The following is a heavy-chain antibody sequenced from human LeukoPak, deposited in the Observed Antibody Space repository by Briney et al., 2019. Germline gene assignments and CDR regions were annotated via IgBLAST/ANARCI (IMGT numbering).Heavy chain of an antibody. Sequence: GGSLRLSCAASGFTFSSYSMNWVRQAPGKGLEWVSSISSSSSYIYYADSVKGRFTISRDNAKNSLYLQMNSLRAEDTAVYYCARGCPFAYGDFGYWGQGTLVTVSS. CDR3: ARGCPFAYGDFGY. D-gene: IGHD4-17*01. CDR2: ISSSSSYI. V-gene: IGHV3-21*01. J-gene: IGHJ4*02. CDR1: GFTFSSYS.